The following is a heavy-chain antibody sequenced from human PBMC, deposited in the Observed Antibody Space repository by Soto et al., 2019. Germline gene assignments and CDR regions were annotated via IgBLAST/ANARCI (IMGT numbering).Heavy chain of an antibody. CDR1: GGSFSGYY. CDR2: INHSGST. J-gene: IGHJ4*02. Sequence: SETLSLTCAVYGGSFSGYYWSWIRQPPGKGLEWIGEINHSGSTNYNPSLKSRVTISVDTSKNQFSLKLSSVTAADTAVYYCARVQGIAAADPYGAFDYWGQGTLVTVSS. CDR3: ARVQGIAAADPYGAFDY. V-gene: IGHV4-34*01. D-gene: IGHD6-13*01.